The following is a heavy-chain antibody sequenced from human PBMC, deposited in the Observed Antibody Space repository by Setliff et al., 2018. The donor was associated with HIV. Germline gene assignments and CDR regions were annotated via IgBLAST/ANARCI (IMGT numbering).Heavy chain of an antibody. V-gene: IGHV4-59*02. J-gene: IGHJ4*02. CDR2: ISDRGTT. CDR3: AAPRGMSTILVY. Sequence: SETLSLTCTVYGASVSSHYWSWIRQPPGKGLEWVGSISDRGTTNYNPSLKSRVTVSSDTSKNQVSLKVTSLTAADTAEYYCAAPRGMSTILVYWGQGSLVTVSS. D-gene: IGHD3-9*01. CDR1: GASVSSHY.